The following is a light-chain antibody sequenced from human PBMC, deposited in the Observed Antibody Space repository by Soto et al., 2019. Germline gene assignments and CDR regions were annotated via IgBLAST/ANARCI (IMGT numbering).Light chain of an antibody. V-gene: IGLV2-14*03. CDR2: DVS. CDR1: SSDVGGYDY. J-gene: IGLJ2*01. Sequence: QSALTQPASVSGSPGQSITISCTGTSSDVGGYDYVSWYQHHPGRAPKLMIYDVSYRPSGASNRFSGSQSSNTASLTISGLQGEEEADYYCSPYRSSRHVVFGGGTKLTVL. CDR3: SPYRSSRHVV.